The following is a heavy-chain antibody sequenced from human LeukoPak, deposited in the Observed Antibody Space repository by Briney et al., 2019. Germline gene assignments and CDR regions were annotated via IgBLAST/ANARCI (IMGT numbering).Heavy chain of an antibody. J-gene: IGHJ4*02. CDR2: ISSSSITI. CDR1: GFTFKNYE. Sequence: PGGSLRLSCAASGFTFKNYEMHWVRQAPGKGLEWLSYISSSSITIYYADSMEGRFTISRDNAKSSLYLQMNSLRAEDTAVYYCARAGYSILSPFDYWGQGTLSPSPQ. CDR3: ARAGYSILSPFDY. V-gene: IGHV3-48*03. D-gene: IGHD5/OR15-5a*01.